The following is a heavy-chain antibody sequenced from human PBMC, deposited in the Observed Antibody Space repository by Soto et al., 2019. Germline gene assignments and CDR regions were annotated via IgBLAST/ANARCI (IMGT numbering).Heavy chain of an antibody. CDR2: IWHDGNNK. J-gene: IGHJ6*02. D-gene: IGHD1-26*01. Sequence: GGSLRLSCAASGFTFSNYGMHLVRQSPGKGLEWVAIIWHDGNNKYYADSVRGRFIISRDNSKNRLYLQMNSLRAEDTAVYYCASDLVGASADYGLDVWGQGIRITFSS. CDR3: ASDLVGASADYGLDV. V-gene: IGHV3-33*01. CDR1: GFTFSNYG.